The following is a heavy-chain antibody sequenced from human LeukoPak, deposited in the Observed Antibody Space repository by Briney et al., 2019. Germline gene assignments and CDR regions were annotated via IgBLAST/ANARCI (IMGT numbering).Heavy chain of an antibody. D-gene: IGHD4-17*01. V-gene: IGHV3-74*01. CDR2: INSDGSST. J-gene: IGHJ4*02. CDR3: ARGRYYFKY. CDR1: GFTFSTYW. Sequence: GGSLRLSCAASGFTFSTYWMHWVRQAPGKGLACVSRINSDGSSTSYADSVKGRFTISRDNAKNTLYLQMNNLRAEDTAVYYCARGRYYFKYWGQGTLVTVSS.